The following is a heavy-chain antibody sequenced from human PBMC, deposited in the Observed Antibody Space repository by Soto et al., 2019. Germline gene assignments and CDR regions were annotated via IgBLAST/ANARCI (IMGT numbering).Heavy chain of an antibody. V-gene: IGHV4-31*03. J-gene: IGHJ4*02. CDR2: IYYSGST. D-gene: IGHD2-21*02. CDR1: GGSISSGGYY. CDR3: ARAGDFVDFDY. Sequence: PSETLSLTCTVSGGSISSGGYYWSWIRQHPGKGLEWIGYIYYSGSTYYDPSPQSRVTISVDTSKNHFSLKLSSVTAADTAVYFCARAGDFVDFDYWGQGTQVTVSS.